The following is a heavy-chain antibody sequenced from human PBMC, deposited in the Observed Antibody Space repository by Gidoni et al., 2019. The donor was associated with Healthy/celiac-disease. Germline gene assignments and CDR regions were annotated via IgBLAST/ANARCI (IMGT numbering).Heavy chain of an antibody. J-gene: IGHJ4*02. V-gene: IGHV3-66*01. D-gene: IGHD3-22*01. CDR1: GFTVSSNY. CDR3: ARDLYYYDSSGYRPFDY. CDR2: IYSGGST. Sequence: EVQLVESGGGLVQPGGSLRLSCAASGFTVSSNYMSWVRQAPGKGLEWVSVIYSGGSTYYADSVKGRFTISRDNSKNTLYLQMNSLRAEDTAVYYCARDLYYYDSSGYRPFDYWGQGTLVTVSS.